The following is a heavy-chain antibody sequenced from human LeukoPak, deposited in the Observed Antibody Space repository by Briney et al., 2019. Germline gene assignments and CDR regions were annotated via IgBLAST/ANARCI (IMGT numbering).Heavy chain of an antibody. CDR2: ISYDGSNK. V-gene: IGHV3-30-3*01. CDR1: GFTFSSYA. Sequence: SGGSLRLSCAASGFTFSSYAMHWVRQAPGKGLEWVAVISYDGSNKYYADPVKGRFTISRDNSKNTLYLQMNSLRAEDTAVYYCARGGLRFLEWLLSDYWGQGTLVTVSS. CDR3: ARGGLRFLEWLLSDY. D-gene: IGHD3-3*01. J-gene: IGHJ4*02.